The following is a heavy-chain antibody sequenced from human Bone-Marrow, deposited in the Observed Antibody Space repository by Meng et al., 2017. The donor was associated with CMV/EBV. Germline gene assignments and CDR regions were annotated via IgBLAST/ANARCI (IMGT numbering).Heavy chain of an antibody. CDR2: ISYDGSNK. CDR3: AITVAGRAY. V-gene: IGHV3-30*04. D-gene: IGHD6-19*01. CDR1: GFTFSSYA. J-gene: IGHJ4*02. Sequence: GGSLRLSCAASGFTFSSYAMHWVRQAPGKGLEWVAVISYDGSNKYYADSVKGRFTISRDNSKNTLYLQMNSLRAEDTAVYYCAITVAGRAYGGQGTLVTVSS.